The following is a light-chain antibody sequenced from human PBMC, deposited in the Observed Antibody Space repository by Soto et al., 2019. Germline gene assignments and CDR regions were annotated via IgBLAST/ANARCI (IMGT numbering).Light chain of an antibody. CDR2: GAS. J-gene: IGKJ1*01. V-gene: IGKV3-20*01. CDR3: QQYGSSGT. CDR1: QSVSNNY. Sequence: EIVLTQSPGTLSLSPGERATLSCRSSQSVSNNYLAWYQQKPGQAPRLRIYGASNKATGLPDRFSGSGAGTDFTLTISRLEPEEFAVYYCQQYGSSGTFGQGTKVEIK.